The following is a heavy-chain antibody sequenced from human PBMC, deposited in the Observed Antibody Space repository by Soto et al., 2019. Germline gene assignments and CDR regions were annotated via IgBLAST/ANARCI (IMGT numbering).Heavy chain of an antibody. D-gene: IGHD6-13*01. CDR2: ISYYGSNK. CDR1: GYTFSSYA. V-gene: IGHV3-30-3*01. Sequence: QVQLVECGGGVVQPGRSLRLSCAASGYTFSSYAMHWFRQAPGKGLEWVAVISYYGSNKYYADSVKGRFTISRDNSKNTLYLQMNSLRAEDTAVYYCARDRVSRIAAAGTLDYWGHGTLVTVSA. CDR3: ARDRVSRIAAAGTLDY. J-gene: IGHJ4*01.